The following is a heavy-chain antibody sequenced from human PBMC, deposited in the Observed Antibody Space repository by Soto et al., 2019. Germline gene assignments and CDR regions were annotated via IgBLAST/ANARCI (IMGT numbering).Heavy chain of an antibody. V-gene: IGHV3-21*01. J-gene: IGHJ6*02. CDR3: ARGGDYDSSAGWWYGMDV. CDR1: GFTFSSYS. D-gene: IGHD3-22*01. CDR2: ISSSSSYI. Sequence: PGGSLRLSCAASGFTFSSYSLNWVRQAPGKGLEWVSSISSSSSYIYYADSVKGRFTISRDNAKNSLYLQMNSLRAEDTAVYYCARGGDYDSSAGWWYGMDVWGQGTTVTVSS.